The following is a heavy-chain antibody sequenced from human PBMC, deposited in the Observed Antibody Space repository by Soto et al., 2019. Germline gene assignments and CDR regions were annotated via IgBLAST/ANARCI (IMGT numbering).Heavy chain of an antibody. CDR3: TRGSYGAYDY. D-gene: IGHD4-17*01. Sequence: EVQLVESGGGLVKPGESLRLSCAASGFRFSDYSMNWVRQVPGKGLEWVSSISSHSGYTLYTDSVKGRFTISRDNAKSSLYLRMSSLRDEDTAVYYCTRGSYGAYDYWGQGTLVTVSS. CDR1: GFRFSDYS. CDR2: ISSHSGYT. J-gene: IGHJ4*02. V-gene: IGHV3-21*02.